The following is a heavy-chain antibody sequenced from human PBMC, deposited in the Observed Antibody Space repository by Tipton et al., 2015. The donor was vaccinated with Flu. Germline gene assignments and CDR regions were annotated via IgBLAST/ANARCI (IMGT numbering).Heavy chain of an antibody. CDR1: GGSVSSGSYY. Sequence: TLSLTCTVSGGSVSSGSYYWSWIRQPPGKGLEWIGYIYYSGSTNYNPSLKSRVTISVDTSKNQFSLKLSSVTAADTAVYYCARGVGIAAPSWFDPWGQGTLVTVSS. J-gene: IGHJ5*02. CDR2: IYYSGST. V-gene: IGHV4-61*01. CDR3: ARGVGIAAPSWFDP. D-gene: IGHD6-13*01.